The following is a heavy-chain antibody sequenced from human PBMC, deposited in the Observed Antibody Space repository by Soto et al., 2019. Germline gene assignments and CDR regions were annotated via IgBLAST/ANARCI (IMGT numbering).Heavy chain of an antibody. CDR2: IYYSGST. J-gene: IGHJ4*02. D-gene: IGHD3-16*01. V-gene: IGHV4-31*03. Sequence: SETVSLTCTVSGGSISSGGYYWSWIRQHPGKGLEWIGYIYYSGSTYYNPSLKSRVTISVDTSKNQFSLKLSSVTAADTAVYYCARRGDVQTFDYWGQGTLVTVSS. CDR3: ARRGDVQTFDY. CDR1: GGSISSGGYY.